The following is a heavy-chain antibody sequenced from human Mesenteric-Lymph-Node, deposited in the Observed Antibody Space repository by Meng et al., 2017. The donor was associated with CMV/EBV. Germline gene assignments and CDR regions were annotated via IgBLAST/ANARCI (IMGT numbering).Heavy chain of an antibody. CDR3: ARDPDGDYVGDY. V-gene: IGHV3-7*01. D-gene: IGHD4-17*01. CDR2: IKEDGSEK. Sequence: GESLKISCAASGFTLSSDWMSWVRQAPGKGLEWVANIKEDGSEKYYVDSVKGRFTISRDNAKNSLYLQMNSLRAEDTAVYYCARDPDGDYVGDYWGQGTLVTVSS. CDR1: GFTLSSDW. J-gene: IGHJ4*02.